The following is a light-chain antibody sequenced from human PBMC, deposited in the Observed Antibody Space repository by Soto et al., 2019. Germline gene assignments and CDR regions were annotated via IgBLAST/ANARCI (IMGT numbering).Light chain of an antibody. CDR1: SSDVGGYNY. CDR2: DVS. CDR3: SSYTSSSTVV. J-gene: IGLJ2*01. V-gene: IGLV2-14*03. Sequence: QSALTQPASVLGSPGQSITISCTGTSSDVGGYNYVSWYQQHPGKAPKLMIYDVSNRPSGVSNRFSGSKSGNTASLTISGLQAEDEADYYCSSYTSSSTVVFGGGTKLTVL.